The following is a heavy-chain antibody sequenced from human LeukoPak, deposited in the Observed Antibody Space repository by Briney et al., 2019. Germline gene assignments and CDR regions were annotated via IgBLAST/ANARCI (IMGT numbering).Heavy chain of an antibody. J-gene: IGHJ3*02. Sequence: SETLSLTCAVYGGSFSGYYWSWIRQPPGKGLEWIGEINHSGSTNYNPSLKSRVTISVDTSKNQFSLKLSSVTAADTAVYYCARKWDTEAFDIWGQGTMVTVS. CDR3: ARKWDTEAFDI. V-gene: IGHV4-34*01. CDR2: INHSGST. D-gene: IGHD1-26*01. CDR1: GGSFSGYY.